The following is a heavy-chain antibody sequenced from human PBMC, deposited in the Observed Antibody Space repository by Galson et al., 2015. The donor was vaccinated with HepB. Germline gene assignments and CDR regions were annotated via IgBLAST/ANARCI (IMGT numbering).Heavy chain of an antibody. D-gene: IGHD6-13*01. CDR3: ARFDSYSSSWYNGYYYYGMDV. V-gene: IGHV3-7*03. CDR1: GFTFSSYW. J-gene: IGHJ6*02. CDR2: IKQDGSEK. Sequence: SLRLSCAASGFTFSSYWMSWVRQAPGKGLEWVANIKQDGSEKYYVDSVKGRFTISRDNAKNSLYLQMNSLRAEDTAVYYCARFDSYSSSWYNGYYYYGMDVWGQGTTVTVSS.